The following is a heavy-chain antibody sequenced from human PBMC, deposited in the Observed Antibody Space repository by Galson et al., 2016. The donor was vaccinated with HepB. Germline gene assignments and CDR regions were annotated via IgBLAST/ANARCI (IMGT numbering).Heavy chain of an antibody. J-gene: IGHJ4*02. CDR2: VYHSGTT. CDR3: ATGEAPPGLFDS. D-gene: IGHD7-27*01. Sequence: SETLSLTCTVSGDSVRSGNYYWSWIRQPPGKGLEWIGNVYHSGTTSYNPSLDSRLTMSRDTSNNQFSLKLTSVTPADTAVYYCATGEAPPGLFDSWGQGMLVSVSS. CDR1: GDSVRSGNYY. V-gene: IGHV4-61*01.